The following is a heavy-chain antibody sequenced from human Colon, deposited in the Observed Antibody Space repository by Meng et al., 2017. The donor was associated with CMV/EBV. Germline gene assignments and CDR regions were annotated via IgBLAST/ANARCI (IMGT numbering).Heavy chain of an antibody. CDR1: GFTFSDYA. CDR3: ANTIAAAGLDY. J-gene: IGHJ4*02. CDR2: ISYDGNHR. Sequence: GGSLRLSCAASGFTFSDYAVHWVRQAPGKGLEWVAPISYDGNHRYYADSMKGRFTISRDNSKNTLYLQVDSLRPEDTATYYCANTIAAAGLDYWGQGTLVTVSS. V-gene: IGHV3-30*04. D-gene: IGHD6-13*01.